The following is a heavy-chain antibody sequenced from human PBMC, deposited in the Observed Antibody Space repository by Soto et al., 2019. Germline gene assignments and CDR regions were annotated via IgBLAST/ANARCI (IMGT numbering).Heavy chain of an antibody. Sequence: GGSLRLSCVVSGLTFSSYAMNWVRQAPGKGLEWVSAISGSGGSTHYADSVKGRFTISRDSSKNTLYLQMNSLRAEDTAVYYCAKGNSWSPALVLDIWGQGTMVTVSS. CDR3: AKGNSWSPALVLDI. D-gene: IGHD1-7*01. J-gene: IGHJ3*02. CDR1: GLTFSSYA. V-gene: IGHV3-23*01. CDR2: ISGSGGST.